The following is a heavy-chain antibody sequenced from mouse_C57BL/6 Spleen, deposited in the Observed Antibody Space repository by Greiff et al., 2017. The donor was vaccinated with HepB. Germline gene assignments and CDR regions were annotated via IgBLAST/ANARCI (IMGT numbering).Heavy chain of an antibody. CDR2: ISYDGSN. D-gene: IGHD2-4*01. Sequence: EVKLQESGPGLVKPSQSLSLTCSVTGYSITSGYYWNWIRQFPGNKLEWMGYISYDGSNNYNPSLKNRISITRDTSKNQFFLKLNSVTTEDTATYYCARGGDYDRGLAYWGQGTLVTVSA. CDR1: GYSITSGYY. V-gene: IGHV3-6*01. J-gene: IGHJ3*01. CDR3: ARGGDYDRGLAY.